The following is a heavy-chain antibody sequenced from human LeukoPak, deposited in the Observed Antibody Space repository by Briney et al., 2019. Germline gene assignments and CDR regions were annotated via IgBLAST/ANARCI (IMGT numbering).Heavy chain of an antibody. J-gene: IGHJ4*02. CDR3: ARLREEYLVDY. V-gene: IGHV4-59*08. CDR2: IYYSGST. D-gene: IGHD4-17*01. CDR1: GGSITDYY. Sequence: SETLSLTCTVSGGSITDYYWAWIRQPPGKGLEWIGYIYYSGSTNYNPSLKSRVTISVDTSKNQFSLKLSSVTAADTAVYYCARLREEYLVDYWGQGTLVTVSS.